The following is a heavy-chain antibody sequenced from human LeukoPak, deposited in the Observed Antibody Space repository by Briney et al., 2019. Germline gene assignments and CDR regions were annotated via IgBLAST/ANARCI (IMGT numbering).Heavy chain of an antibody. D-gene: IGHD3-22*01. J-gene: IGHJ6*02. V-gene: IGHV1-69*04. Sequence: SVKVSCEASGGTFSSYAISWVRQAPGQGLEWMGRIIPILGIANYAQKFQGRVTITADKSTSTAYMELSSLRSEDTAVYYCAREGAGSSYDSRGYYPYYGMDVWGQGTTVTVSS. CDR1: GGTFSSYA. CDR2: IIPILGIA. CDR3: AREGAGSSYDSRGYYPYYGMDV.